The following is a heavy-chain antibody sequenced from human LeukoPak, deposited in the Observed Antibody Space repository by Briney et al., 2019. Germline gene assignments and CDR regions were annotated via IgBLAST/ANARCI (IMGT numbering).Heavy chain of an antibody. Sequence: GGSLRLSCAASGFTVSSNYMSWVRQAPGKGLEWVSVIYSGGSTYYADSVKGRFTISRDNSKNTLYLQMNSLRAEDTAVYYCASSYDFWSGYPFWGQGTLVTVSS. CDR3: ASSYDFWSGYPF. CDR2: IYSGGST. D-gene: IGHD3-3*01. V-gene: IGHV3-66*01. J-gene: IGHJ4*02. CDR1: GFTVSSNY.